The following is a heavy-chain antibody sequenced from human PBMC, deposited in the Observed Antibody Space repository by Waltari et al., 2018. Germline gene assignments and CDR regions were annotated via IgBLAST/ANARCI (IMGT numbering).Heavy chain of an antibody. CDR3: ARDSGTYGPDY. D-gene: IGHD1-26*01. J-gene: IGHJ4*02. CDR2: INPSWDGA. V-gene: IGHV1-46*01. Sequence: QAQLVQSGAEVRKPGASVKVSCKTSGYSFTRYYMYWVRKAPGQGLEWMGQINPSWDGASYAQKFHGRFSMTKDTSTSTLYMELTSLRAEDTAVYYCARDSGTYGPDYWGQGSLVTVSS. CDR1: GYSFTRYY.